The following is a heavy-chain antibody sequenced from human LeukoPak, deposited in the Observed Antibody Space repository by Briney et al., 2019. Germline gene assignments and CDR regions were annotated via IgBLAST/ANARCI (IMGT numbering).Heavy chain of an antibody. CDR1: GGTFSNYA. CDR2: IIPFLGII. V-gene: IGHV1-69*04. J-gene: IGHJ6*02. D-gene: IGHD2-2*01. Sequence: GASVKVSCKASGGTFSNYAVTWVRQAPGQGLEWMGRIIPFLGIINNAQKFQGRVTITADKSASTAYMELSSLRFEDTAVYYCAREIVVVVPAAIPNYYGMDIWGQGTTVTVSS. CDR3: AREIVVVVPAAIPNYYGMDI.